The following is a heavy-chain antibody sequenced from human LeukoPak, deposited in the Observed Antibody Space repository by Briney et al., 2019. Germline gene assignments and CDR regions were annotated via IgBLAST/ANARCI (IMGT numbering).Heavy chain of an antibody. CDR3: VAQGHYYDSSGYHGVDY. Sequence: PSETLSLTCTVSGGSISSYYWGWIRQPPGKGLEWIGSIYYSGSTYYNPSLKSRVTISVDTSKNQFSLKLSSVTAADTAVYYCVAQGHYYDSSGYHGVDYWGQGTLVTVSS. CDR1: GGSISSYY. D-gene: IGHD3-22*01. V-gene: IGHV4-39*07. CDR2: IYYSGST. J-gene: IGHJ4*02.